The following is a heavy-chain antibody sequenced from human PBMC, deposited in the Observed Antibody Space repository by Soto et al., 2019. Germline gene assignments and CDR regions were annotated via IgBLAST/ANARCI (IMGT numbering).Heavy chain of an antibody. Sequence: QVQLLQSGAEVKKPGASVKVSCKASGYTFTNYGITWVRQAPGQGLEWMGWISAYNGNTHYTQRLQGRVTMTTDTSTSTAYMELRGLRSDDTAVYYCARVRQLGGYFYYYMDVWGKGTTVNVSS. CDR3: ARVRQLGGYFYYYMDV. CDR2: ISAYNGNT. V-gene: IGHV1-18*01. CDR1: GYTFTNYG. D-gene: IGHD6-6*01. J-gene: IGHJ6*03.